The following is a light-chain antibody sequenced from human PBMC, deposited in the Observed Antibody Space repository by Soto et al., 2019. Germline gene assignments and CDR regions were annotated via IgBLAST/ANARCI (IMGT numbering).Light chain of an antibody. CDR2: KAS. V-gene: IGKV1-5*03. J-gene: IGKJ4*01. CDR3: QQYNTYPLT. Sequence: DIQMTQSPSTLSAPVGDRVTITCRASQSISTWLAWYQQKPGKAPKLLIYKASNLEGGVPSRFSGSGSGTEFTITISSLQPDDFATYYCQQYNTYPLTFGGGTTVEIK. CDR1: QSISTW.